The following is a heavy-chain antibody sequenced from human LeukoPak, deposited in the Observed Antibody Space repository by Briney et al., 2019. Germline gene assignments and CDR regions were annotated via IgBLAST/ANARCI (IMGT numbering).Heavy chain of an antibody. D-gene: IGHD6-13*01. CDR2: INPNSGGT. CDR3: ARAPSLVFQDSSWYIY. CDR1: GYTFTGYY. Sequence: SVKVSCKDSGYTFTGYYMHWVRHAAGQGLEWMGWINPNSGGTNYAQKFQGRVTMTRDTSISTAYMELSRLRSDDTAVYYCARAPSLVFQDSSWYIYWGQGTLVTVSS. V-gene: IGHV1-2*02. J-gene: IGHJ4*02.